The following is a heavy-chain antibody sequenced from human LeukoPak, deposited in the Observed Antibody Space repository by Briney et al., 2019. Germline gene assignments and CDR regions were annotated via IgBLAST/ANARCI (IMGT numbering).Heavy chain of an antibody. D-gene: IGHD3-22*01. Sequence: SVKVSCKASGATFSSYAISWVRQAPGQGLEWMGGIIPIFGTANYAQKFQGRVTITADESTSTAYMELSSLRSEDTAVYYCARGVSEVVTRYYFDYWGQGTLVTVSS. J-gene: IGHJ4*02. V-gene: IGHV1-69*13. CDR2: IIPIFGTA. CDR1: GATFSSYA. CDR3: ARGVSEVVTRYYFDY.